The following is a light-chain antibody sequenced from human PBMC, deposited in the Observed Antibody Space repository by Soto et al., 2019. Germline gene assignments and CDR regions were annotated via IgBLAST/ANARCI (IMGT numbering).Light chain of an antibody. CDR1: SSDGGDYNY. CDR2: DVS. CDR3: SSYTSSSTPVV. V-gene: IGLV2-14*01. Sequence: QSALTQPASVSGSPGQSITISCTGTSSDGGDYNYVSWYQQHPGKAPKLMIYDVSNRPSGVSNRFSGSKSGNTASLTISGLQAEDEADYYCSSYTSSSTPVVFGTGTKLTVL. J-gene: IGLJ1*01.